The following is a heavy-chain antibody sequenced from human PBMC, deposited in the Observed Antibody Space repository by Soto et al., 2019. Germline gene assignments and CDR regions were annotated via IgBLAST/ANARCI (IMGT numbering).Heavy chain of an antibody. CDR2: IIPIFGTA. V-gene: IGHV1-69*01. CDR3: ASRIVGATPGLVDY. D-gene: IGHD1-26*01. CDR1: GGTLSSYA. J-gene: IGHJ4*02. Sequence: QVQLVQSGAEVKKPGSSVKVSCKASGGTLSSYAISWVRQAPGQGLEWMGGIIPIFGTANYAQKFQGRVTITADESTSTAYMELSSLRSEDTAVYYCASRIVGATPGLVDYWGQGTLDTVSS.